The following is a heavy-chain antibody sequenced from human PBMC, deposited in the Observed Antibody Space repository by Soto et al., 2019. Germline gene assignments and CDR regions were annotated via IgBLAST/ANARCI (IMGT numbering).Heavy chain of an antibody. CDR2: IIPILGIA. D-gene: IGHD2-15*01. J-gene: IGHJ4*02. Sequence: QVLLVQSGPEVKKPGSSVKVSCKASGGTFSSYTISWVRQAPGQGLEWMGRIIPILGIANYAQKFQGRVTITADKSTSTAYMELSSLRSEDTAVYYCAVKDIVVVVASTLDYWGQGTLVTVSS. CDR3: AVKDIVVVVASTLDY. CDR1: GGTFSSYT. V-gene: IGHV1-69*02.